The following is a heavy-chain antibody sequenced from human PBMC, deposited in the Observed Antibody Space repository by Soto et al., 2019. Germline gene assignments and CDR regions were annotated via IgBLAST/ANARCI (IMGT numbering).Heavy chain of an antibody. CDR1: GGSFSGYYW. D-gene: IGHD1-7*01. CDR3: ARMFDWNYFPDY. Sequence: ETLSLTCAVYGGSFSGYYWSWIRQPPGKALEWLAHIFSNDEKSYRTSMKSRLTISKDTSKSQVVLTMTNMDPVDTATYYCARMFDWNYFPDYWGQGTLVTVSS. V-gene: IGHV2-26*01. J-gene: IGHJ4*02. CDR2: IFSNDEK.